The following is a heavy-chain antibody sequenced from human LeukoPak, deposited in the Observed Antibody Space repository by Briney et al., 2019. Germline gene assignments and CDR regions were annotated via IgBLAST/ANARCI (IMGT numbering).Heavy chain of an antibody. CDR3: ARWGTY. Sequence: SGTLSLTCTVSGGSVSRGTYFWTWVRQPPGKGLEWIGHIHYSVTTNYNPSLKSRVTMSLDTSKNQFSLKLTSVTAADTAIYFCARWGTYWGQGILVTVSS. V-gene: IGHV4-61*01. D-gene: IGHD7-27*01. CDR2: IHYSVTT. J-gene: IGHJ4*02. CDR1: GGSVSRGTYF.